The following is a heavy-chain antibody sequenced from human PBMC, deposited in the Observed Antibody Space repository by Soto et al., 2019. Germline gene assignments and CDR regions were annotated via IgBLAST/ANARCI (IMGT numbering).Heavy chain of an antibody. J-gene: IGHJ3*02. Sequence: GGSLRLSCAASAFTCSNAWMSLVRQAPGKGLEWVGRIKSKTDCGTTDYAAPGKGRFSFSRNGSKNPLYLQMNSPKTEDTAVYYCTLAVAYDAFDIWGQGTMVTVSS. CDR1: AFTCSNAW. CDR3: TLAVAYDAFDI. D-gene: IGHD6-19*01. CDR2: IKSKTDCGTT. V-gene: IGHV3-15*01.